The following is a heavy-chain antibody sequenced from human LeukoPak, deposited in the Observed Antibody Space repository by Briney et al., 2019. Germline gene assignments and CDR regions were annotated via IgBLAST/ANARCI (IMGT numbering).Heavy chain of an antibody. Sequence: GASVKVSCKASGYTFTGYYIHWVRQAPGQGLEWMGWINPNSGGTNYAQKFQGRVTMTRDTSISTVYMDLGRLRSDDTAVYYCARGSIVGATFDYFDYWGQGTLVTVSS. CDR2: INPNSGGT. V-gene: IGHV1-2*02. D-gene: IGHD1-26*01. CDR3: ARGSIVGATFDYFDY. J-gene: IGHJ4*02. CDR1: GYTFTGYY.